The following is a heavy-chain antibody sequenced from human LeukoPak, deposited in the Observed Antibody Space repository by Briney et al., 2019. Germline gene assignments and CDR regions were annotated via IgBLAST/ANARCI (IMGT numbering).Heavy chain of an antibody. CDR2: IIPFFGTA. J-gene: IGHJ5*02. D-gene: IGHD6-13*01. CDR3: ARGLLGIAAAGTYWFDP. CDR1: GGTFNSYA. V-gene: IGHV1-69*13. Sequence: SVKVSCKASGGTFNSYAISWLRQAPGQGLEWMGGIIPFFGTAKYAQKFQGRVTITADESTSTAYMELSSLRSEDTAVYYCARGLLGIAAAGTYWFDPWGQGTLVTVSS.